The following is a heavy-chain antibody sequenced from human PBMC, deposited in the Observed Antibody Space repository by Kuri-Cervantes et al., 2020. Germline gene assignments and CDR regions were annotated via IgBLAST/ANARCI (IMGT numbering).Heavy chain of an antibody. CDR3: ARDSGYVGFDY. CDR1: GFTFDDYA. V-gene: IGHV3-23*01. J-gene: IGHJ4*02. CDR2: IGSSGDT. Sequence: GESLKISCAASGFTFDDYAMHWVRQAPGKGLEWVSSIGSSGDTYYADSVKGRFTISRDNSKNTLYLQMYSLRAEDTAVYYCARDSGYVGFDYWGQGTLVTVSS. D-gene: IGHD5-12*01.